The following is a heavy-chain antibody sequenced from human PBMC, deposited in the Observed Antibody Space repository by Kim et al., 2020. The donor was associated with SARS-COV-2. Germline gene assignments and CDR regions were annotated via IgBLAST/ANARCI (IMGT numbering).Heavy chain of an antibody. CDR2: IDPSDSYT. Sequence: GESLKISCKGSGYSFTSYWISWVRQMPGKGLEWMGRIDPSDSYTNYSPSFQGHVTISADKSISTAYLQWSSLKASDTAMYYCAREDPPNEKYYYDSSTHYYYYYGMDVWGQGTTVTVSS. D-gene: IGHD3-22*01. CDR3: AREDPPNEKYYYDSSTHYYYYYGMDV. V-gene: IGHV5-10-1*01. CDR1: GYSFTSYW. J-gene: IGHJ6*02.